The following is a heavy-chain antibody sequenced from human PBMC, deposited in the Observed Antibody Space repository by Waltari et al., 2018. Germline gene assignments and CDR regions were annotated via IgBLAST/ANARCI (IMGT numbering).Heavy chain of an antibody. CDR3: ARGLYYYDSSGYYYFDY. CDR2: IIPIFGTA. CDR1: GGTFSSYA. V-gene: IGHV1-69*01. D-gene: IGHD3-22*01. J-gene: IGHJ4*02. Sequence: QVQLVQSGAEVKKPGSSVKVSCKASGGTFSSYAISWVRQAPRQGLEWMGGIIPIFGTANYAQKFQGRVTITADESTSTAYMELSSLRSEDTAVYYCARGLYYYDSSGYYYFDYWGQGTLVTVSS.